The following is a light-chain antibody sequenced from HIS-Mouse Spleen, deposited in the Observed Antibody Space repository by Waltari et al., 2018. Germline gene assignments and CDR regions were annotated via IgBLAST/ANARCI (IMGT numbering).Light chain of an antibody. J-gene: IGLJ2*01. CDR1: SSHAGGSNY. V-gene: IGLV2-14*03. CDR3: SSYTSSSTRVV. CDR2: DVS. Sequence: QSALTQPASVSGSPPPSITISCTGTSSHAGGSNYVSWYQQHPGKAPKLMIHDVSNRPSGVSSRFSGAKSGNTASRTISGRQAEDEADYYCSSYTSSSTRVVVGGGTGLSVV.